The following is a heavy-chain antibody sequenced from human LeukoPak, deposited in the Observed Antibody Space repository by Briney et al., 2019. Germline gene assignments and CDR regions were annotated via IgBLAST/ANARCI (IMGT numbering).Heavy chain of an antibody. V-gene: IGHV3-30*18. CDR3: AKDLSNWNYGTFDY. CDR1: GFTFSSYG. CDR2: ISYDGSNK. Sequence: GGSLRLSCAASGFTFSSYGMHWVRQAPGKGLEWVAVISYDGSNKYYADSVKGRFTISRDNSKNTLYLQMNSLRAEDTAVNYCAKDLSNWNYGTFDYWGQGTLVTVYS. D-gene: IGHD1-7*01. J-gene: IGHJ4*02.